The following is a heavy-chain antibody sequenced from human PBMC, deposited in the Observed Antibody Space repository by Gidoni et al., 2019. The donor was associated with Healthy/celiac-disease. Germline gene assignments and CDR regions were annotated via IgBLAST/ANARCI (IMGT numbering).Heavy chain of an antibody. CDR1: GCSISSSRYY. CDR2: IYYSGST. CDR3: ARQGILRFLEGYWGFDP. J-gene: IGHJ5*02. D-gene: IGHD3-3*01. Sequence: QLQLQESGPGLVKPSETLSLTCTVSGCSISSSRYYWGWIRQPPGKGLEWIGSIYYSGSTYYNPSLKSRVTISVDTSKNQFSLKLSSVTAADTAVYYCARQGILRFLEGYWGFDPWGQGTLVTVSS. V-gene: IGHV4-39*01.